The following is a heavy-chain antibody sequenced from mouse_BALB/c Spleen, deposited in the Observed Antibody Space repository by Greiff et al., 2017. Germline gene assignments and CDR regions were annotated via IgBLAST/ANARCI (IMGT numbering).Heavy chain of an antibody. CDR2: ISSGGSYT. CDR1: GFTFSSYA. V-gene: IGHV5-9-4*01. Sequence: EVQVVESGGGLVKPGGSLKLSCAASGFTFSSYAMSWVRQSPEKRLEWVAEISSGGSYTYYPDTVTGRFTISRDNAKNTLYLEMSSLRSEDTAMYYCARDEVAYWGQGTLVTVSA. CDR3: ARDEVAY. J-gene: IGHJ3*01.